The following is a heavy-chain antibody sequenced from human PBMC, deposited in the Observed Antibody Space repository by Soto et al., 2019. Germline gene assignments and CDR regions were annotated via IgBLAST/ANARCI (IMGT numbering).Heavy chain of an antibody. D-gene: IGHD3-10*01. CDR3: AKKRQFRSYYESAGHYDN. J-gene: IGHJ4*02. CDR1: GFTFKNYD. Sequence: EVELLESGGGLVQPGGSLRLSCVASGFTFKNYDMRWIRKAPGKGLEWVSGISGSGGVTYYADSVKGRFTISRDNSKNTLYLQMNSLRAEDTAIYYCAKKRQFRSYYESAGHYDNWGQGTLVTVSS. V-gene: IGHV3-23*01. CDR2: ISGSGGVT.